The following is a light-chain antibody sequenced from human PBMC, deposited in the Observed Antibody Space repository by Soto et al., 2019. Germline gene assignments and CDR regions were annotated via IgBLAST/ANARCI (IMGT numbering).Light chain of an antibody. J-gene: IGLJ1*01. CDR3: NSYTSSSPYV. CDR2: DVT. Sequence: QSALTQPASVSGSPGQSITISCTGTSSDVGGFNYVSWYQQHPGKAPKLMIYDVTSRPSGVSYRFSGSKSVNTASLTISGLQAEDEADYYCNSYTSSSPYVFGTGTKLTVL. CDR1: SSDVGGFNY. V-gene: IGLV2-14*03.